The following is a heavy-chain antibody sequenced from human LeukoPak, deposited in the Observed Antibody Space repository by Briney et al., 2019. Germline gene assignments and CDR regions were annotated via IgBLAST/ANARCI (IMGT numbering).Heavy chain of an antibody. CDR2: INHSGST. V-gene: IGHV4-34*01. Sequence: SETLSLTCAVDGGSFSGYYWGWLRQPPGKGLEWIGEINHSGSTNYNPSLKSRVTISVDTSKNQFSLKLSSVTAADTAVYYCARVPYYDSSPPIWGQGTMVTVSS. CDR1: GGSFSGYY. CDR3: ARVPYYDSSPPI. J-gene: IGHJ3*02. D-gene: IGHD3-22*01.